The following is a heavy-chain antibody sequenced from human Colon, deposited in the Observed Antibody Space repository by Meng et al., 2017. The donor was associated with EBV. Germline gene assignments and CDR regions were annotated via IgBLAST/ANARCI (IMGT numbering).Heavy chain of an antibody. J-gene: IGHJ5*02. D-gene: IGHD2-8*02. CDR2: IYHNGQT. CDR3: ARDGGVTHIP. Sequence: QVLLPGSGAGLVKPSGTLSLTCAVSGTSISTSNWWSWIRQSPGEGLEWIGAIYHNGQTNYNPSLKSRVSMPVDESKNEFSLNLKSVTAADTAVYYCARDGGVTHIPWGQGVLVTVSS. CDR1: GTSISTSNW. V-gene: IGHV4-4*02.